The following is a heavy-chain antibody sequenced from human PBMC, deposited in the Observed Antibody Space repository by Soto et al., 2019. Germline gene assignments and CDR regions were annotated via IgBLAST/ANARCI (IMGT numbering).Heavy chain of an antibody. J-gene: IGHJ3*02. D-gene: IGHD5-18*01. CDR3: AGLNRYSYGYDAFDI. CDR1: GGSISSYY. Sequence: TSETLSLTCTVSGGSISSYYWSWIRQPPGKGLEWIGYIYYSGSTNYNPSLKSRVTISVDTSKNQFSLKLSSVTAADTAVYYCAGLNRYSYGYDAFDIWGQGTMVTVSS. V-gene: IGHV4-59*01. CDR2: IYYSGST.